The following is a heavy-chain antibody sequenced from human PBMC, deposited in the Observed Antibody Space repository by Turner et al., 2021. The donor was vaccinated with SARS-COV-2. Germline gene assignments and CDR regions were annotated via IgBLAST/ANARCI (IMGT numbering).Heavy chain of an antibody. V-gene: IGHV4-39*01. Sequence: LQLQESGPGLVKPSATLSLTCTVSVGSITKKYDYLGWIRQPPGKGLEWIGSIYYRGNTYYNPSLKSRVTISVDTSKSQFSLKLSSVTAADTAVYYCARLPERYFFDYWGQGALVTVS. CDR3: ARLPERYFFDY. CDR2: IYYRGNT. CDR1: VGSITKKYDY. J-gene: IGHJ4*02.